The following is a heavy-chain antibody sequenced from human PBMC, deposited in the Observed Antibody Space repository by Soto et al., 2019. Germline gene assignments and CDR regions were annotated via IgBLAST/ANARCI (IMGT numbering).Heavy chain of an antibody. V-gene: IGHV3-11*01. D-gene: IGHD3-22*01. CDR1: GFTFSDYY. CDR3: ARDLTLNYYDSSGYSWY. J-gene: IGHJ4*02. CDR2: ISSSGSTI. Sequence: PGGSLRLSCAASGFTFSDYYMSWIRQAPGKGLEWVSYISSSGSTIYYADSVKGRFTISRDNAKNSLYLQMNSLRAEDTAVYFCARDLTLNYYDSSGYSWYWGQGTLVTVSS.